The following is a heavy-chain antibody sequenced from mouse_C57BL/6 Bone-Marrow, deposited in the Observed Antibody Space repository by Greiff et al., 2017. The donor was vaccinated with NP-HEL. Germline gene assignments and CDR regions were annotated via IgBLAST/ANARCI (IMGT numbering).Heavy chain of an antibody. Sequence: VHLVESGPGLVQPSQSLSITCTVSGFSLTSYGVHWVRQSPGKGLEWLGVIWSGGSTDYNAAFISRLSISKDNSKSQVFFKMNSLQADDTAIYYCARTTYGNLWYFDVWGTGTTVTVSS. V-gene: IGHV2-2*01. J-gene: IGHJ1*03. CDR3: ARTTYGNLWYFDV. CDR2: IWSGGST. CDR1: GFSLTSYG. D-gene: IGHD2-10*02.